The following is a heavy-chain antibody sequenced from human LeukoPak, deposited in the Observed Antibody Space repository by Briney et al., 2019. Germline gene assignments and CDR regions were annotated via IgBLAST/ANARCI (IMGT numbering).Heavy chain of an antibody. CDR3: ARASAGYYDFWSGYYTPPDYYYYMDV. D-gene: IGHD3-3*01. J-gene: IGHJ6*03. CDR2: IIPIFGTA. V-gene: IGHV1-69*06. Sequence: GASVKVSCKASGGTFSSYAISWVRQAPGQGLEWMGGIIPIFGTANYAQKFQGRVTITADKSTSTAYMELSSLRSEDTAVYYCARASAGYYDFWSGYYTPPDYYYYMDVWGKGTTVTVSS. CDR1: GGTFSSYA.